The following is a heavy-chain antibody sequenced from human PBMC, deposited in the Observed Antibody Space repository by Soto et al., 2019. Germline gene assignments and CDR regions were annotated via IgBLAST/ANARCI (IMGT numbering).Heavy chain of an antibody. Sequence: QVQRQESGPGLVKPSETLSLTCTVSGGSISTYYWNWIRQPAGKRPEWIGRIYISGSTNYNPSLRSRVAMSVDTSKDQFSLKLSSVTAADTAVYYCARGGRDGFDIWGQGTLVTVSS. CDR2: IYISGST. J-gene: IGHJ3*02. CDR1: GGSISTYY. V-gene: IGHV4-4*07. CDR3: ARGGRDGFDI.